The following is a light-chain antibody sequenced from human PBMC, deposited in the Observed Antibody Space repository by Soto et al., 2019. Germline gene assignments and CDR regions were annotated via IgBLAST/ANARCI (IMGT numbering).Light chain of an antibody. CDR2: EVS. CDR3: SSFTSITTWV. CDR1: SSDVGGYNY. V-gene: IGLV2-14*01. Sequence: QSVLTQPASVSGSPGQSITISCTGTSSDVGGYNYVSWYQQHPGKAPKLMIYEVSNRPSGVSNRFSGSKSGNTAYLTISGLHTEDEADYYCSSFTSITTWVFGGGTKLTVL. J-gene: IGLJ3*02.